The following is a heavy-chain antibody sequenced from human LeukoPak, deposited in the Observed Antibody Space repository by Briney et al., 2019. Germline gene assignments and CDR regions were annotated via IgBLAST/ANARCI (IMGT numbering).Heavy chain of an antibody. CDR3: ARSPGFRSGFDI. Sequence: SETLSLTCTVSGGSISSYYWSWIRQPPGKGLEWIGYIYYSGSTNSHPSLKRRVTISVDTSKNQLCLKLSSVTAADTAVYYCARSPGFRSGFDIWGQGTMVTVSS. V-gene: IGHV4-59*01. D-gene: IGHD6-19*01. CDR1: GGSISSYY. J-gene: IGHJ3*02. CDR2: IYYSGST.